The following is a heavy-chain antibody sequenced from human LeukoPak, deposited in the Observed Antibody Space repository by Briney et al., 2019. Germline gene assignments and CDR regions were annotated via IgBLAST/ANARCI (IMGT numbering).Heavy chain of an antibody. CDR3: ARDRGWQLVGSFDY. CDR1: GGSISSYY. D-gene: IGHD6-13*01. CDR2: IYYSGST. V-gene: IGHV4-59*12. J-gene: IGHJ4*02. Sequence: SETLSLTCTVSGGSISSYYWSWIRQPPGKGLEWIGYIYYSGSTNYNPSLKSRVTISVDTSKNQFSLKLSSVTAADTAVYYCARDRGWQLVGSFDYWGQGTLVTVSS.